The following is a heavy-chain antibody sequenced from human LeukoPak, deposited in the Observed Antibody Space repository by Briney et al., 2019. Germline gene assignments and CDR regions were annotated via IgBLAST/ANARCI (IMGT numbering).Heavy chain of an antibody. CDR3: ARGEAYYNKNGLPGAALDF. Sequence: GGSLRLSCTGSGFTFSYHALHWVRQAPGKGLQWLTVISYDGRNEYFADSVTGRFTISRDNSKNTVFLQLNSLRVEDAAIYYCARGEAYYNKNGLPGAALDFWGLGTLVTVSS. V-gene: IGHV3-30*04. CDR2: ISYDGRNE. D-gene: IGHD3-10*01. J-gene: IGHJ3*01. CDR1: GFTFSYHA.